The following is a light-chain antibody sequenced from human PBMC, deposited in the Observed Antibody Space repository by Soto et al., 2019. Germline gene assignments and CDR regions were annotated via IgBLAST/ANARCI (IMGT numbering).Light chain of an antibody. Sequence: QSVLTQPPSASGTPGLRVTISCSGSNSNIGSNTVNWYHQLPGTAPKLLIYSSNQRPSGVPDRFSGSKSGTSASLVISGLQSDDEADYYCAAWDDSLSGVVFGGGTKLTVL. CDR2: SSN. V-gene: IGLV1-44*01. J-gene: IGLJ2*01. CDR1: NSNIGSNT. CDR3: AAWDDSLSGVV.